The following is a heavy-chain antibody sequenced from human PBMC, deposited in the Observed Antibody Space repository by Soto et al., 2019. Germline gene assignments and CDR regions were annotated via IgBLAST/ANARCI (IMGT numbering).Heavy chain of an antibody. D-gene: IGHD1-1*01. CDR2: INTDGSST. CDR1: GFSFSSYW. Sequence: PGGSLRLSCAASGFSFSSYWMHLVRQAPGKGLVWVSRINTDGSSTSYADSVKGRFTFSRDNAKNTLYLQMNSLRAEDTAVYYCAREVGTTWFDPWGQGTLVTVSS. V-gene: IGHV3-74*01. J-gene: IGHJ5*02. CDR3: AREVGTTWFDP.